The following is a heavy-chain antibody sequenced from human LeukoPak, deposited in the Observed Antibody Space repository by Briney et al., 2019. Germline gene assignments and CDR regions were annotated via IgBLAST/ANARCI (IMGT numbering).Heavy chain of an antibody. J-gene: IGHJ4*02. CDR2: ISYDGSNK. V-gene: IGHV3-30-3*01. CDR3: ATSGGHTYSYALDN. CDR1: GFTFSEYA. Sequence: GGSLRLSCAASGFTFSEYAMHWVRQAPGKGLEWVAVISYDGSNKSYGDSVKGRFTISRDNSKNTLYLQMSSLRIEDTALYCATSGGHTYSYALDNWGQGTMVTVSS. D-gene: IGHD5-18*01.